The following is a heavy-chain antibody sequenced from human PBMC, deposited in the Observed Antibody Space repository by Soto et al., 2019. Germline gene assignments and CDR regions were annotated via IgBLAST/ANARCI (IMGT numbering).Heavy chain of an antibody. CDR3: AKDRLIWFGDLLRGAFDI. Sequence: GGSLRLSCAASGVTFDDYAMHWVRQAPGKGLEWVSGISWNSGSIGYADSVKGRFTISRDNAKNPLYLQMNSLRAEDTALYYCAKDRLIWFGDLLRGAFDIWGQGTMVTVS. CDR1: GVTFDDYA. V-gene: IGHV3-9*01. CDR2: ISWNSGSI. J-gene: IGHJ3*02. D-gene: IGHD3-10*01.